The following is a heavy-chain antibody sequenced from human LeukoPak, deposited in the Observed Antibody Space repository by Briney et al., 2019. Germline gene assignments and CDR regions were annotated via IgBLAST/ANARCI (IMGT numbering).Heavy chain of an antibody. CDR1: GYTFTGYY. Sequence: ASVKVSCKASGYTFTGYYMHWVRQAPGQGLEWMGWINPNSGGTNYAQKFQGRVTMTRDTSISTAYMELSRLRSEDTAVYYCARARYSGSYYVDYWGQGTLVTVSS. V-gene: IGHV1-2*02. CDR3: ARARYSGSYYVDY. J-gene: IGHJ4*02. D-gene: IGHD1-26*01. CDR2: INPNSGGT.